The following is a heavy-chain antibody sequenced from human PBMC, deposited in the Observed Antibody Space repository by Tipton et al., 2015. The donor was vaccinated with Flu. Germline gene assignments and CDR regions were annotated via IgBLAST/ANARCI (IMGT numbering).Heavy chain of an antibody. J-gene: IGHJ4*02. Sequence: TLSLTCTDSGGSISSSSYNWGWIRQPPGKGLEWIGSIYYSGRTYYNPSLKSRVTMSVDTSKNQLSLKLNSVTAADTAVYYCARLSYYDVDLKNFYFDHWGQGVLVTVSS. D-gene: IGHD3-10*02. CDR1: GGSISSSSYN. CDR2: IYYSGRT. V-gene: IGHV4-39*01. CDR3: ARLSYYDVDLKNFYFDH.